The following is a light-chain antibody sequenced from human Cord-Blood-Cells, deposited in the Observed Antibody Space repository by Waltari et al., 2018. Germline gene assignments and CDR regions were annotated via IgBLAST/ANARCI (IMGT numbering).Light chain of an antibody. J-gene: IGLJ2*01. Sequence: QSVLTQPPSVSGAPGQRVTISCPWSRSNIGAGYDVPWYQQLPGTTPKLLIYGNSNRPSGVPDRFSGSKSGTSASLAITGLQAEDEADYYCQSYDSSLSVVFGGGTKLTVL. CDR3: QSYDSSLSVV. CDR2: GNS. CDR1: RSNIGAGYD. V-gene: IGLV1-40*01.